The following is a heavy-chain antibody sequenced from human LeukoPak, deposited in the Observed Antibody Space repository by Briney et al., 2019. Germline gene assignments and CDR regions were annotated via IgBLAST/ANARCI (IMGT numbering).Heavy chain of an antibody. CDR2: ISESGDVT. J-gene: IGHJ4*02. Sequence: PGGSLRLSCEASGFTFSNYPMSWVRQAPGRGLEWVSVISESGDVTHYADAMKGRFTISRDNAKNTLNLQMNSLRAEDTAIYYRARDSSHYLGSSDYWGQGTLVTVSS. CDR3: ARDSSHYLGSSDY. D-gene: IGHD6-6*01. V-gene: IGHV3-23*01. CDR1: GFTFSNYP.